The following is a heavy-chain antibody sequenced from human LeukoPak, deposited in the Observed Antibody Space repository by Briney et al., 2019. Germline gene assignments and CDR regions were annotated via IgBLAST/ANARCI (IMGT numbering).Heavy chain of an antibody. V-gene: IGHV3-33*01. CDR3: ARVRAGLQAFDT. CDR2: ISNDGTNK. Sequence: GGTLRLSCAASGFTFSTYGMHWVRQAPGKALERLPIISNDGTNKYYADSVKGRFTISRDNSKNTLYLQMDSLRAEATAVYYCARVRAGLQAFDTWGQGTLVTVSS. D-gene: IGHD4-11*01. CDR1: GFTFSTYG. J-gene: IGHJ5*02.